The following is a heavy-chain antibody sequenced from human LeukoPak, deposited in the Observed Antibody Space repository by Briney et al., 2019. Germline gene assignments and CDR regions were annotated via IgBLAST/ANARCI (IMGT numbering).Heavy chain of an antibody. CDR2: INHSGST. Sequence: SETLSLTCAVYGGSFSGYYWSWIRQPPGKGLEWIGEINHSGSTNYNPSLKSRVTISVDTSKNQFSLKLSSVTAADTAVYCCARSHYYDTSGSHNNWFDPWGQGTLVTVSS. D-gene: IGHD3-22*01. V-gene: IGHV4-34*01. J-gene: IGHJ5*02. CDR1: GGSFSGYY. CDR3: ARSHYYDTSGSHNNWFDP.